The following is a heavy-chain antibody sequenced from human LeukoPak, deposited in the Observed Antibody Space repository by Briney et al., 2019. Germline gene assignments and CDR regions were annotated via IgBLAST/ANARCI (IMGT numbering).Heavy chain of an antibody. CDR2: ISYDGSNK. CDR1: GFTFSSYA. J-gene: IGHJ4*02. CDR3: ARVPDPYCGADCYTLDY. D-gene: IGHD2-21*02. Sequence: GGSLRLSCAASGFTFSSYAMHWVRQAPGKGLEWVAVISYDGSNKYYADSVKGRFTTSRDNSKSTLYLQMNSLRAQDTAVYYCARVPDPYCGADCYTLDYWGQGTLVTVSS. V-gene: IGHV3-30-3*01.